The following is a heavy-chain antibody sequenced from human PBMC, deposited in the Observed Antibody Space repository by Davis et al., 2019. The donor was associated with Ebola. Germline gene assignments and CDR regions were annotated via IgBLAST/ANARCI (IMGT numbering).Heavy chain of an antibody. CDR3: AMTTVTTGLFDP. J-gene: IGHJ5*02. Sequence: SETLSLTCTVSGGSISSSSYYWGWIRQPPGKGLEWIGSIYYSGSTYYNPSLKSRVTISVDTSKNQFSLKLSSVTAADTAVYYCAMTTVTTGLFDPWGQGTLVTVSS. CDR2: IYYSGST. D-gene: IGHD4-17*01. V-gene: IGHV4-39*01. CDR1: GGSISSSSYY.